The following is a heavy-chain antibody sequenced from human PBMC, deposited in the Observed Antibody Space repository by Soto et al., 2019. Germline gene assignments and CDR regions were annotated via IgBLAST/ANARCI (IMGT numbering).Heavy chain of an antibody. V-gene: IGHV1-8*01. D-gene: IGHD3-10*01. CDR3: ARGWRVDYYGSGSYYRSRSHYYYYYMDV. J-gene: IGHJ6*03. CDR1: GYTFTSYD. CDR2: MNPNSGNT. Sequence: GASVKVSCKASGYTFTSYDINWVRQAAGQELEWMGWMNPNSGNTGYAQKCQGRVIMTRNTSISTAYMELSSLRSEDTAVYYCARGWRVDYYGSGSYYRSRSHYYYYYMDVWGKGTTVTVSS.